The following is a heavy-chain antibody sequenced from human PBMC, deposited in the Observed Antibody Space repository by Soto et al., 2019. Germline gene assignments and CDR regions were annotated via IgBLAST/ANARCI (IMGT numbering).Heavy chain of an antibody. V-gene: IGHV3-11*01. CDR1: GLTFSDHY. CDR3: ARAPYFGSGTYYYYALDV. Sequence: QVQLVESGGGLVKPGGSLRLSCAASGLTFSDHYMTWIRQAPGKGLEWIPYISSSAGTIYYADSVKGRFTISRDNAKNSLYLQMTNLRAEDTAVYYCARAPYFGSGTYYYYALDVWGQGTTVTVSS. D-gene: IGHD3-10*01. J-gene: IGHJ6*02. CDR2: ISSSAGTI.